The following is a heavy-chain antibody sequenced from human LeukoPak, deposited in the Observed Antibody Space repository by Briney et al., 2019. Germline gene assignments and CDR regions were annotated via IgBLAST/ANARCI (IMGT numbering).Heavy chain of an antibody. V-gene: IGHV3-30*02. CDR2: IRCDGSNK. CDR1: GFTFSSYG. Sequence: GGSLRLSCAASGFTFSSYGMHWVRQAPGKGLEWVAFIRCDGSNKYYADSVKGRFTISRDNSKNTLYLQMNSLRAEDTAVYYCAKAQVPSSSSGYWGQGTLVTVSS. J-gene: IGHJ4*02. CDR3: AKAQVPSSSSGY. D-gene: IGHD6-6*01.